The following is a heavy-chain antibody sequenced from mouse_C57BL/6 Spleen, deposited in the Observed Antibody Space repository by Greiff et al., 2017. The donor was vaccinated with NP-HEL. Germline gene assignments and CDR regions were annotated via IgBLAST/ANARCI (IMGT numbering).Heavy chain of an antibody. CDR3: ARSDFSDTVVANYFDY. Sequence: EVQLQQSGAELVKPGASVKLSCTASGFNIKDYYMHWVKQRTEQGLEWIGRIDPEAGGTKYAPKFQGKATITADTSSNTAYLQLSSLTSEDTAVYDCARSDFSDTVVANYFDYWGQGTTLTVSS. CDR2: IDPEAGGT. V-gene: IGHV14-2*01. D-gene: IGHD1-1*01. CDR1: GFNIKDYY. J-gene: IGHJ2*01.